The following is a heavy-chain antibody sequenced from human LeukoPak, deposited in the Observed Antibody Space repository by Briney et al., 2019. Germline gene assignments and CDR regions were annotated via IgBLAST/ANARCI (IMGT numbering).Heavy chain of an antibody. CDR3: ARGDTAMVSPLDY. Sequence: ASVTVSCKASGYTFTGYYMHWVRQAPGQGLEWMGWINPNSGGTNYGQKFQGRVTMTRDTSISTAYMEVSRLRSDDTAVYYCARGDTAMVSPLDYWGQGTLVTVSS. CDR2: INPNSGGT. CDR1: GYTFTGYY. D-gene: IGHD5-18*01. J-gene: IGHJ4*02. V-gene: IGHV1-2*02.